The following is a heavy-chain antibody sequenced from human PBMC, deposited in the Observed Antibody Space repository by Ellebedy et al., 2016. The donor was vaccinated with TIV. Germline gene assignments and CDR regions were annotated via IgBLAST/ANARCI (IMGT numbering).Heavy chain of an antibody. Sequence: AASVKVSCKASGYTFTGYYMHWVRQAPGQGLEWMGWINPNSGGTNYAQKFQGRVTMTRDTSISTAYMELSRLRSDDTAVYYCARDSVGDCSSTSCYSFNFGYYGMDVWGQGTTVTVSS. V-gene: IGHV1-2*02. J-gene: IGHJ6*02. CDR1: GYTFTGYY. D-gene: IGHD2-2*01. CDR3: ARDSVGDCSSTSCYSFNFGYYGMDV. CDR2: INPNSGGT.